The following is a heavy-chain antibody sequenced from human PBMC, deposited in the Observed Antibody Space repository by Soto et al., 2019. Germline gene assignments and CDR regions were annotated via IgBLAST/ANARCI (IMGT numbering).Heavy chain of an antibody. CDR3: ARAAARQNVVAVFDY. Sequence: ASVKVSCKTSGFTFTSYFNHWVRQAPGQGLEWMGMINPSGGITSFAQKFQGRVTMTRDTSTSTVYMELSDLRSEDTAVYYCARAAARQNVVAVFDYWGPGT. J-gene: IGHJ4*02. CDR2: INPSGGIT. V-gene: IGHV1-46*01. D-gene: IGHD2-15*01. CDR1: GFTFTSYF.